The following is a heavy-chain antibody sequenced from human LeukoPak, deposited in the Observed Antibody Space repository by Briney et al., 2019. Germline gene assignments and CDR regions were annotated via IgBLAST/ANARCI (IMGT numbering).Heavy chain of an antibody. CDR3: AKRGLGFDY. CDR1: GLSFDDYG. Sequence: GGSLRLSCAASGLSFDDYGMHWVRQAPGKGLEWDSGISRNSDSIAYADSVRGRLTISRDNAKNSLYLQMNSLRADDTAFYYCAKRGLGFDYRGQGNLVTVSS. CDR2: ISRNSDSI. V-gene: IGHV3-9*01. D-gene: IGHD3/OR15-3a*01. J-gene: IGHJ4*01.